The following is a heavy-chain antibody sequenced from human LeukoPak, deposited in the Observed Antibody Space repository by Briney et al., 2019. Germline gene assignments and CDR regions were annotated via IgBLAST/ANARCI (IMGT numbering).Heavy chain of an antibody. CDR2: ISDTGGST. CDR3: AKKTWDSSAWYFFDY. J-gene: IGHJ4*02. V-gene: IGHV3-23*01. D-gene: IGHD3-22*01. Sequence: PGGSLRLSCAASGFTFSSYAMSWVRQAPGKGLEWVSTISDTGGSTYYADSVKGRFTISRDNSKNTLYLQMNSLRAEDTAVYYCAKKTWDSSAWYFFDYWGQGTLVTVSS. CDR1: GFTFSSYA.